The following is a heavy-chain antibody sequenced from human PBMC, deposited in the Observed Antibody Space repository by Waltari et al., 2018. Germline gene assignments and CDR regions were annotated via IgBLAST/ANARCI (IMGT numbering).Heavy chain of an antibody. J-gene: IGHJ4*01. V-gene: IGHV3-15*01. CDR1: GFGFKAAW. Sequence: EVKMVESGGGSMKPGASLRLSCVASGFGFKAAWLTRVRQAPGWGVEWVRRIKSQMDSERTDFAASVRCRCSISRDDSENMVFLQMNSLRTEDTALYYCTTLDALWGGWGHGTLVTVSS. D-gene: IGHD7-27*01. CDR3: TTLDALWGG. CDR2: IKSQMDSERT.